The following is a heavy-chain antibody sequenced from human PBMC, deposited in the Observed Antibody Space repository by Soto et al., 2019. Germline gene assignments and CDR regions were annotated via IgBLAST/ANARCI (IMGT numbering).Heavy chain of an antibody. Sequence: GGSLRLSCAASGFTFSSYAMHWVRQAPGKGLEWVAVISYVGSNKYYADSVKGRFTISRDNSKNMLYLQMNSLRAEDTAVYYCARDRGRWLQLLDYWGQGTLVTVSS. CDR2: ISYVGSNK. V-gene: IGHV3-30-3*01. D-gene: IGHD5-12*01. CDR3: ARDRGRWLQLLDY. J-gene: IGHJ4*02. CDR1: GFTFSSYA.